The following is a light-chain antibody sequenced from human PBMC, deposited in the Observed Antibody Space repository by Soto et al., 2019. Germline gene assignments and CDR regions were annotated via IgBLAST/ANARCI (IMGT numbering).Light chain of an antibody. CDR1: SSDVGGYNY. CDR3: SSYTSTSTLYV. V-gene: IGLV2-14*01. CDR2: EVS. J-gene: IGLJ1*01. Sequence: QAASVSGSPGQSITISCTGTSSDVGGYNYVSWYQQHPGKAPKLMISEVSNRPSGVSNRFSGSKSGNTASLTISGLQAEDEADYYCSSYTSTSTLYVFGTGTKLTVL.